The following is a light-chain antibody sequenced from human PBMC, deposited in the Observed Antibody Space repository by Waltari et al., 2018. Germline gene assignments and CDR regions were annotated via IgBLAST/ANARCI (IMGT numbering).Light chain of an antibody. Sequence: SYVLTQPPSVSVAPGKTANLTCGVSNIGSKSVHWYQQKPGQAPVLVIYDDSDRPSGIPERFSGANSGNTATLTLSRVEAGDEADYYCQVWDSRSDHVVFGGGTKLTVL. CDR2: DDS. V-gene: IGLV3-21*04. CDR3: QVWDSRSDHVV. J-gene: IGLJ2*01. CDR1: NIGSKS.